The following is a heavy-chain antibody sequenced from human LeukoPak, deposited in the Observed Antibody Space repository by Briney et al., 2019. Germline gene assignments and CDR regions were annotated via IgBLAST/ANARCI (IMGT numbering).Heavy chain of an antibody. V-gene: IGHV1-69*01. CDR1: GDTFSNYA. D-gene: IGHD1/OR15-1a*01. J-gene: IGHJ4*02. Sequence: ASVKVSCTASGDTFSNYAFSWVRQAPGQGLEWMGAIIPMSGTTHYAQNFQGRVTITSDESTRTVYLEVTSLRSEDTALYYCARSNNVFFAGDHWGQGTLVTVSS. CDR3: ARSNNVFFAGDH. CDR2: IIPMSGTT.